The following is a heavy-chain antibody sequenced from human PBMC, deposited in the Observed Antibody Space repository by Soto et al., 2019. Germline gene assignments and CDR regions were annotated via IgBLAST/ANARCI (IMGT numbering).Heavy chain of an antibody. J-gene: IGHJ4*02. D-gene: IGHD3-3*01. CDR2: IIPIFGTA. V-gene: IGHV1-69*01. Sequence: QVQLVQSGAEVKKPGSSVKVSCKASGGTFSSYAISWVRQAPGQGLEWMGGIIPIFGTANYAQKFQGRVTITADESKSTDYMELSSLRSEDTAVYYCARGKVRFLEWLSTDYWGQGTLVTVSS. CDR1: GGTFSSYA. CDR3: ARGKVRFLEWLSTDY.